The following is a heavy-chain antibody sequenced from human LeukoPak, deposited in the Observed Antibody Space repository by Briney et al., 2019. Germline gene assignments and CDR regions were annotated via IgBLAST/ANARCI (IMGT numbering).Heavy chain of an antibody. V-gene: IGHV4-59*01. CDR3: ARECYYDSSGYQLNNWFDP. J-gene: IGHJ5*02. D-gene: IGHD3-22*01. Sequence: SETLSLTCTVSGGSISSYYWSWIRQPPGKGLEWIGYIYYSGSTNYNPSLKSRVTISVDTSKNQFSLELSSVTAADTAVYYCARECYYDSSGYQLNNWFDPWGQGTLVTVST. CDR1: GGSISSYY. CDR2: IYYSGST.